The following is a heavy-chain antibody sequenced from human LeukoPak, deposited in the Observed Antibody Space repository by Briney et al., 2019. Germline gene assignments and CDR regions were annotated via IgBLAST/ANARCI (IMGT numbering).Heavy chain of an antibody. Sequence: SETLSLTCAVYGGSFSGYYWSWIRQPPGKGLEWIGEINHSGSTNYNPSLKSRVTISVDTSKNQFSLKLSSVTAADTAVYYCARVRGYSGYQANSRVPSGNWFDPWGQGTLVTVSP. V-gene: IGHV4-34*01. CDR1: GGSFSGYY. CDR3: ARVRGYSGYQANSRVPSGNWFDP. CDR2: INHSGST. J-gene: IGHJ5*02. D-gene: IGHD5-12*01.